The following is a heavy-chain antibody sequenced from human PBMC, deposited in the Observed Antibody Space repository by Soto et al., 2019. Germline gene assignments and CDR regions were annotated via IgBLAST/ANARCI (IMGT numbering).Heavy chain of an antibody. J-gene: IGHJ5*02. D-gene: IGHD4-4*01. CDR2: IYYSGST. V-gene: IGHV4-39*01. CDR1: GGSISSSSYY. CDR3: ARVSGPLYDYTQNWFDP. Sequence: SETLSLTCTVSGGSISSSSYYWGWIRQPPGKGLEWIGSIYYSGSTYYNPSLKSRVTISVDTSKNQFSLKLSSVTAADTAVYYCARVSGPLYDYTQNWFDPWGQGTLVPVSS.